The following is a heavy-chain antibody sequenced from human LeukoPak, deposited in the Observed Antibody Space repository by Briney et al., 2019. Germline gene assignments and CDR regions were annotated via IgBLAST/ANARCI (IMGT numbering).Heavy chain of an antibody. D-gene: IGHD1-26*01. J-gene: IGHJ4*02. Sequence: GGSLRLSCSASGFTFSDYYMSWIRQAPGKGLEWVSHITSSSSYANYADSMKGRFTTSRDNAKNLLSLQMNSLRADDTAVYFCARGERDIPDHWGQGTLVTVSS. CDR2: ITSSSSYA. V-gene: IGHV3-11*06. CDR1: GFTFSDYY. CDR3: ARGERDIPDH.